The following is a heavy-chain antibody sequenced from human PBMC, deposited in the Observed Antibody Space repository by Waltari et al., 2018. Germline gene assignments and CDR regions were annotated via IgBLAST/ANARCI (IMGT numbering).Heavy chain of an antibody. CDR1: GFSFSSSA. CDR3: AKAEYSNWRKIKEYFQH. J-gene: IGHJ1*01. CDR2: ISFDGSIT. V-gene: IGHV3-30*01. D-gene: IGHD2-21*01. Sequence: QVQLVESGGGVVNPGRSLRRSCKASGFSFSSSALPWVRQAPGKGLEWVTVISFDGSITLYADSVKGRFTVSGDNSKNTLFLEMNSLRPEDTAVYYCAKAEYSNWRKIKEYFQHWGQGTLVTVSS.